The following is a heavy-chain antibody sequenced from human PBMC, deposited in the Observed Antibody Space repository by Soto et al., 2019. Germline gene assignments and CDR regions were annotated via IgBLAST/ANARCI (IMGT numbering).Heavy chain of an antibody. Sequence: SETLSLTCTVSGGSIRSGGYYWSWVRQNPRRGLEWIGNTYYGGNTYCNPSLKSRLTISVDTSKNQFSLNLSSVTAADTAVYYCARDRLMATAGTARHYFGLDVWGQGTTVTVSS. CDR1: GGSIRSGGYY. J-gene: IGHJ6*02. CDR3: ARDRLMATAGTARHYFGLDV. V-gene: IGHV4-31*03. D-gene: IGHD5-18*01. CDR2: TYYGGNT.